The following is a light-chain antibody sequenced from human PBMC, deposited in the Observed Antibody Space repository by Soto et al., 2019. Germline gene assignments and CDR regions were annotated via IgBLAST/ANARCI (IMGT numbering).Light chain of an antibody. V-gene: IGLV2-14*03. CDR1: SSDVGGYDY. J-gene: IGLJ1*01. CDR3: SSYTSSSLYV. Sequence: QSVLTQPASVSGSPGQSITISCTGTSSDVGGYDYVSWYQHHPGKAPKLMIYDVSNRPSGVSNRFYGSKSGNTASLTISGLQAEDEADYYCSSYTSSSLYVFGTGTKVTVL. CDR2: DVS.